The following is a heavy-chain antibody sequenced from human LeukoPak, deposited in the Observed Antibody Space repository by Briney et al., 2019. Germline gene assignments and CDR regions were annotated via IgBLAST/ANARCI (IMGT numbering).Heavy chain of an antibody. V-gene: IGHV3-23*01. D-gene: IGHD6-19*01. CDR1: GFTFSSYA. J-gene: IGHJ6*03. CDR2: ISGSGGST. CDR3: EKGEGAVIRHHMDV. Sequence: GRSLRLSCAASGFTFSSYAMSWVRQAPGRGLEWVSAISGSGGSTYYADSVKGRFTISRDNSKNTLYLQMNSLRAEDTAVYYCEKGEGAVIRHHMDVWGKGTTVTVSS.